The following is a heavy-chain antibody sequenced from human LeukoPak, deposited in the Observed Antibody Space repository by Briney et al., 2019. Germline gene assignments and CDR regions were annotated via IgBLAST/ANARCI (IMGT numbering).Heavy chain of an antibody. V-gene: IGHV3-49*04. CDR1: GFTFGDYA. CDR3: TSPSLRYFDWLFDY. CDR2: IRSKAYGGTT. J-gene: IGHJ4*02. Sequence: GGSLRLSCTASGFTFGDYAMSWVRQAPGKGLEWVGFIRSKAYGGTTEYAASVKGRFTISRDDSKSIAYLQMNSLKTEDTAVCYCTSPSLRYFDWLFDYWGQGTLVTVSS. D-gene: IGHD3-9*01.